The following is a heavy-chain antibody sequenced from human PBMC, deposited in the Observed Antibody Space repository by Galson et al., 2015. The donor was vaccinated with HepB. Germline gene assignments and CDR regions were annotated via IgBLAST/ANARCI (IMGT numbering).Heavy chain of an antibody. CDR1: GYNFIIYW. Sequence: QSGAEVKKPGESLKISCKGSGYNFIIYWIAWVRQMPGKGLEWMGIVYPGDSNTRYSPSFQGQVTISADKSINTAYLQWSGLKASDTAIYYCARLSGGTLLRGDGLDVWGQGTTVTVSS. V-gene: IGHV5-51*01. D-gene: IGHD3-10*01. J-gene: IGHJ6*02. CDR2: VYPGDSNT. CDR3: ARLSGGTLLRGDGLDV.